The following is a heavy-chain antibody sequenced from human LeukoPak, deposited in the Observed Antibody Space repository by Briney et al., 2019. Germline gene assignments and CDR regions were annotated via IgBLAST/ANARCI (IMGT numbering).Heavy chain of an antibody. Sequence: GGSLRLSCAASGFTFSSYWMHWVRHTPGKGLVWVSRIKGDGSSTSYADSVKGRFTIPRDNAKNTLYLQMNSLRAEDTAVYYCARDGYSFGHDFDYWGQGTLVTVSS. CDR3: ARDGYSFGHDFDY. V-gene: IGHV3-74*01. D-gene: IGHD5-18*01. CDR1: GFTFSSYW. CDR2: IKGDGSST. J-gene: IGHJ4*02.